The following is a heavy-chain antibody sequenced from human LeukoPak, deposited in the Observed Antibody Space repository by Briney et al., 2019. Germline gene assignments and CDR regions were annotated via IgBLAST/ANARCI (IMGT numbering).Heavy chain of an antibody. CDR2: TYYRSKWYN. CDR3: ARGTGIAVAGGAHYYYMDV. J-gene: IGHJ6*03. CDR1: GDSVSSNSAA. V-gene: IGHV6-1*01. D-gene: IGHD6-19*01. Sequence: SQTLSLTCAISGDSVSSNSAAWNWIRQSPSRGLEWLGRTYYRSKWYNDYAVSVKSRITINPDTSKNQFSLQLNSVTPEDTAVYYCARGTGIAVAGGAHYYYMDVWGKGTTVTVSS.